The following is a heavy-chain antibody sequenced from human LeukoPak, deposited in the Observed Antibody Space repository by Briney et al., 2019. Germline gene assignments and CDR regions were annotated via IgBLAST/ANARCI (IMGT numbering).Heavy chain of an antibody. CDR1: GFTFSSYW. Sequence: GGSLTLSCAAAGFTFSSYWMHWVRPAPGKGLVWVSRINTDGTHTSYRDSVEGRSTLCRDTATKTLYLQMNRLRAEDTAVYYCARAVLWFGGYYFDYWGQGTLVTVSS. V-gene: IGHV3-74*01. CDR2: INTDGTHT. J-gene: IGHJ4*02. D-gene: IGHD3-10*01. CDR3: ARAVLWFGGYYFDY.